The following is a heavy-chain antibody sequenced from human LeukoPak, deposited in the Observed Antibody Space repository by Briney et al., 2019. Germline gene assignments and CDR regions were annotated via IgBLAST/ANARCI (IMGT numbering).Heavy chain of an antibody. V-gene: IGHV1-2*04. CDR3: ARAYSSGWYYFDY. Sequence: ASVKVSCKASGYTFTGYYMHWVRQAPGQGLEWMGWINPNSGGTNYAQKFQGWVTMTRDTSISTAYMELSRLRSDDTAVYYCARAYSSGWYYFDYWGQGTLVTVSS. D-gene: IGHD6-19*01. CDR2: INPNSGGT. J-gene: IGHJ4*02. CDR1: GYTFTGYY.